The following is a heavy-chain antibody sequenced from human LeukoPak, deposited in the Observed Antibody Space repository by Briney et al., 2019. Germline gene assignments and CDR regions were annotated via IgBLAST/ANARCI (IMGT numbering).Heavy chain of an antibody. J-gene: IGHJ4*02. CDR1: GFTFSSYS. Sequence: GGSLRLSCAASGFTFSSYSMNWVRQAPGKGLEWVSTITSTSYTFYADSLKDRFTISRDNANNSLYLQMSSLRAEDTAAYYCARGRSGEWGQGTLVTVSS. V-gene: IGHV3-21*01. CDR3: ARGRSGE. CDR2: ITSTSYT.